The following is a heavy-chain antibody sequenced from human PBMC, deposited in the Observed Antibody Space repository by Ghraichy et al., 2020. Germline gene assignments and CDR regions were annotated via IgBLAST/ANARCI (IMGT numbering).Heavy chain of an antibody. J-gene: IGHJ4*02. CDR3: ARDNNALVTVSAASLFDS. V-gene: IGHV4-34*01. D-gene: IGHD2-2*01. Sequence: SETLSLTCAVYGGSFSGYFLSWIRQPPGKGLEWIGDIDHTGSTNYNPSLRSRVSISLDRSTNQLSLKVTSVTAADTAVYFCARDNNALVTVSAASLFDSWGQGTLVTVSS. CDR1: GGSFSGYF. CDR2: IDHTGST.